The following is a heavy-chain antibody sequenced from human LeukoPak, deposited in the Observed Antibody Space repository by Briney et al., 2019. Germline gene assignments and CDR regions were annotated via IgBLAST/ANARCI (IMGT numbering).Heavy chain of an antibody. Sequence: GASVKVSCKASGYTFTSYGISWVRQAPGQGLEWMGWINVYNGNTDYAQKLQGRVTMTTDTSTTTAYMELRSLRSDDTAVYYCARSPHILTGENFDYWGQGTLLTVSS. CDR2: INVYNGNT. D-gene: IGHD3-9*01. CDR3: ARSPHILTGENFDY. J-gene: IGHJ4*02. V-gene: IGHV1-18*01. CDR1: GYTFTSYG.